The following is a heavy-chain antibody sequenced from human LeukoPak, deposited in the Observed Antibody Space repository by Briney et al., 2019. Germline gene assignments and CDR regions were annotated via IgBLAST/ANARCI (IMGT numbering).Heavy chain of an antibody. CDR3: ARMWYSSGWYGDGFDY. Sequence: GRSLRLSCAASGFTFSSYAMHWVRQAPGKGLEWVAVISYDGSNKYYADSVKGRFTISRDNSRNTLYLQMNSLRAEDTAVYYCARMWYSSGWYGDGFDYWGQGTLVTVSS. D-gene: IGHD6-19*01. V-gene: IGHV3-30*04. CDR1: GFTFSSYA. J-gene: IGHJ4*02. CDR2: ISYDGSNK.